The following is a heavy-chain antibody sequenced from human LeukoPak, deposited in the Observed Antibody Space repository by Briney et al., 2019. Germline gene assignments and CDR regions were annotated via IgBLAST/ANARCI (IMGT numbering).Heavy chain of an antibody. CDR1: GYTFTGYY. J-gene: IGHJ4*02. CDR2: INPNSGGT. D-gene: IGHD3-16*01. V-gene: IGHV1-2*06. Sequence: GASVKVSCKASGYTFTGYYMHWVRQAPGQGLEWMGRINPNSGGTNYAQKFQGRVTITTDESTSTAYMELSSLRSEDTAVYYCARGYYGEPGFHGGVFDYWGQGTLVTVSS. CDR3: ARGYYGEPGFHGGVFDY.